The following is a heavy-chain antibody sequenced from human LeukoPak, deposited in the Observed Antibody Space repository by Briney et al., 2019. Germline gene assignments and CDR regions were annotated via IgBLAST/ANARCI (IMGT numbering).Heavy chain of an antibody. CDR3: ARGYSSGWFY. Sequence: GGSLRLSCAASGLTFSSHWMFWVRQGPGKGLVWVAQIDRDGKTTGYADSVKGRFTISRDNAKNSLYLQMNSLRDEDTAVYYCARGYSSGWFYWGQGTLVTVSS. D-gene: IGHD6-19*01. CDR1: GLTFSSHW. CDR2: IDRDGKTT. V-gene: IGHV3-74*01. J-gene: IGHJ4*02.